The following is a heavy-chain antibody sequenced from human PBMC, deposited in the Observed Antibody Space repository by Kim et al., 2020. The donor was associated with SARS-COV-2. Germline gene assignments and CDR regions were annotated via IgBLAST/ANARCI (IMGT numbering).Heavy chain of an antibody. J-gene: IGHJ4*02. CDR2: IWYDGSNK. D-gene: IGHD6-13*01. Sequence: GGSLRLSCAASGFTFSSYGMHWVRQAPDKGLEWVAVIWYDGSNKYYADSVKGRFTISRDNSKNTLYLQMNSLRAEDTAVYYCARDDGQEAAAGVYFDYWGQGTLVTVSS. V-gene: IGHV3-33*01. CDR3: ARDDGQEAAAGVYFDY. CDR1: GFTFSSYG.